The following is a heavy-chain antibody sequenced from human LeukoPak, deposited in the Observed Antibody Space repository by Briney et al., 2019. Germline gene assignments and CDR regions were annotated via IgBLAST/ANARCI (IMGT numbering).Heavy chain of an antibody. CDR2: INSSGSAT. CDR1: RFTLSDYY. CDR3: ARESSWSFDY. Sequence: GGSLRLSCAAYRFTLSDYYMIWIRQAPGKGLEWVSYINSSGSATYYADSVKGRFTISRDNAKNSLYLQMNSLRAEDTAVYYCARESSWSFDYWGQGTLVTFSS. J-gene: IGHJ4*02. D-gene: IGHD6-13*01. V-gene: IGHV3-11*01.